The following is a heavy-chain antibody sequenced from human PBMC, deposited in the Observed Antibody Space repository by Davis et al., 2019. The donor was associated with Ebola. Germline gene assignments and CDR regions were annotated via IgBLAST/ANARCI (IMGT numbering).Heavy chain of an antibody. D-gene: IGHD2-21*01. CDR2: ISSSSSYI. Sequence: PGGSLRLSCAASGFTFSSYSMNWVRQVPGKGLEWVSSISSSSSYIYYADSVKGRFTISRDNSKNTLYLQMNSLRAEDTAVYYCARLVAYCGGDCPGDYWGQGTLVTVSS. CDR3: ARLVAYCGGDCPGDY. J-gene: IGHJ4*02. V-gene: IGHV3-21*04. CDR1: GFTFSSYS.